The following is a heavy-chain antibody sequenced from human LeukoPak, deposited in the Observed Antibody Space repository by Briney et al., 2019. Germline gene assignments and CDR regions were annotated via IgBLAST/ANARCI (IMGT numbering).Heavy chain of an antibody. CDR3: ATLYGDYGGFDY. V-gene: IGHV1-46*01. CDR1: GYTFTSYY. J-gene: IGHJ4*02. D-gene: IGHD4-17*01. CDR2: INPSGGST. Sequence: GASVTVSCKASGYTFTSYYMHWVRQAPGQGLEWMGIINPSGGSTSYAQKFQGRVTMTEDTSTDTAYMELSSLRSEDTAVYYCATLYGDYGGFDYWGQGTLVTVSS.